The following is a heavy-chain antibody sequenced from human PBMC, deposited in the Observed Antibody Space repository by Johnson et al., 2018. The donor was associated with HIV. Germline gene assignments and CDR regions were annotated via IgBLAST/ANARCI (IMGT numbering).Heavy chain of an antibody. J-gene: IGHJ3*02. CDR3: ARDHLRRSHAFDI. V-gene: IGHV3-NL1*01. Sequence: QVQLVESGGGVVQPGGSLRLSCAASGFTFSSYGMHWVRQAPGKGLEWVSVIYSGGSTYYADSVKGRCTISRDNSKNTLYLQMNSLRAEDTAVYYCARDHLRRSHAFDIWGQGTMVTVSS. D-gene: IGHD2-15*01. CDR2: IYSGGST. CDR1: GFTFSSYG.